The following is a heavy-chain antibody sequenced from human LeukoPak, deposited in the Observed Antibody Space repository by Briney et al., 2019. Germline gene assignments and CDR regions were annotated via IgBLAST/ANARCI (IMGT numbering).Heavy chain of an antibody. CDR3: ARDVGGSRDY. Sequence: GGSLRLSCAASGFTFSTYWMAWVRQAPGKGLEWVANIKEDESAKHQADSVKGRFTISRDNAQNLVYLQMSSLRGEDTAVYYCARDVGGSRDYWGQGTLVTVSS. CDR1: GFTFSTYW. CDR2: IKEDESAK. V-gene: IGHV3-7*01. D-gene: IGHD1-26*01. J-gene: IGHJ4*02.